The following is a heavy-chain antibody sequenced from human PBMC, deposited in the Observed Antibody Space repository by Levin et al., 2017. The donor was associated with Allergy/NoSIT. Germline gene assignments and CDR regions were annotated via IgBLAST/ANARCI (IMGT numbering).Heavy chain of an antibody. CDR3: ARGTQMATITLDY. CDR1: GGTFSSYA. CDR2: IIPIFGTA. D-gene: IGHD5-24*01. V-gene: IGHV1-69*13. Sequence: SVKVSCKASGGTFSSYAISWVRQAPGQGLEWMGGIIPIFGTANYAQKFQGRVTITADESTSTAYMELSSLRSEDTAVYYCARGTQMATITLDYWGQGTLVTVSS. J-gene: IGHJ4*02.